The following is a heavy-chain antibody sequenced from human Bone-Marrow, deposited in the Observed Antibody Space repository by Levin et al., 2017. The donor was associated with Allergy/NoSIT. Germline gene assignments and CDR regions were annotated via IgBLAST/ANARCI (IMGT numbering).Heavy chain of an antibody. CDR2: IFYTGTT. J-gene: IGHJ4*02. V-gene: IGHV4-39*07. CDR3: AREVGARMGMVY. CDR1: GGSISSSNYY. Sequence: SETLSLTCTVSGGSISSSNYYWDWVRQPPGKGLEWIGSIFYTGTTHYNPSLKSRVTISLGTSNQFSLRLSSVTAVDTAVYYCAREVGARMGMVYWGQGTLVTVSS. D-gene: IGHD5-12*01.